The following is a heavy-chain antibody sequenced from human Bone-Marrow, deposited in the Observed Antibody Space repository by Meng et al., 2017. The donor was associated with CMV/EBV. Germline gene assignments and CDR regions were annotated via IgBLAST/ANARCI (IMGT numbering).Heavy chain of an antibody. CDR3: ARDRGSGSYYRYYFDY. D-gene: IGHD3-10*01. J-gene: IGHJ4*02. CDR1: GYTFTGYY. V-gene: IGHV1-2*02. Sequence: ASVKVSCKASGYTFTGYYMHWVRQAPGQGLEWMGWINPNSGGTNYAQKFQGRVTMTRDTSISTAYMELSRLRSEDTAVYYCARDRGSGSYYRYYFDYWGQGTLVTVSS. CDR2: INPNSGGT.